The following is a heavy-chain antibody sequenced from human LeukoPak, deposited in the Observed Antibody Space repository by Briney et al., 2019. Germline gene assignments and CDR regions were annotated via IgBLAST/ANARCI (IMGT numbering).Heavy chain of an antibody. CDR1: GGSFSGYY. J-gene: IGHJ4*02. Sequence: SETLSPTCAVYGGSFSGYYWSWIRQPPGKGLEWIGEINHSGSTNYNPSLKSRVTISVDTSKNQFSLKLSSVTAADTAVYYCARSTVATNRYFDYWGQGTLVTVSS. CDR2: INHSGST. D-gene: IGHD5-12*01. CDR3: ARSTVATNRYFDY. V-gene: IGHV4-34*01.